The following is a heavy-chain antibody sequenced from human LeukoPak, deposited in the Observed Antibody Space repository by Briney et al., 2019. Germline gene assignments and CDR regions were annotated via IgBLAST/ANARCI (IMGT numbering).Heavy chain of an antibody. CDR2: IRRKVSGATT. CDR3: TRNIYCSGGSCSYYFDY. V-gene: IGHV3-49*04. D-gene: IGHD2-15*01. Sequence: GGSLRLSCTVSGFTFGDYAMGWVRQAPGKGLEWVGLIRRKVSGATTEYAASVKGRFTISRDDSTSIAYLPMNSLKTEDTAMYYCTRNIYCSGGSCSYYFDYWGQGTLVTVSS. CDR1: GFTFGDYA. J-gene: IGHJ4*02.